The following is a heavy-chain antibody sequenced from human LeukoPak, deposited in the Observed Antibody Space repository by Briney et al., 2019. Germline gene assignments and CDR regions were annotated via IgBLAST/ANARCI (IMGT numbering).Heavy chain of an antibody. CDR2: IYSGGST. J-gene: IGHJ4*02. CDR1: GLAVSSNY. D-gene: IGHD1-26*01. CDR3: ARDGIVGPFSY. V-gene: IGHV3-66*01. Sequence: PGGSLRLSCAASGLAVSSNYMSWVRQAPGKGLEWVSVIYSGGSTYYADSVKGRFTISRDNSKNTLYLQMNSLRAEDTAVYYCARDGIVGPFSYWGQGTLVTVSS.